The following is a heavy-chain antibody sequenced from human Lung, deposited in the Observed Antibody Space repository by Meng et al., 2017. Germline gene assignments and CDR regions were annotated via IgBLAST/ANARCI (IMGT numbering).Heavy chain of an antibody. Sequence: QGQLQQWGAGLLKPSETLSLTGVVSGGSFSDYYWSWIRQPPGKGLEWIGEINHSGSTNYNPSLESRATISVDTSKNNLSLKLSSVTAADSAVYYCARGPTTMAHDFDYWGQGTLVTVSS. J-gene: IGHJ4*02. D-gene: IGHD4-11*01. CDR1: GGSFSDYY. V-gene: IGHV4-34*01. CDR2: INHSGST. CDR3: ARGPTTMAHDFDY.